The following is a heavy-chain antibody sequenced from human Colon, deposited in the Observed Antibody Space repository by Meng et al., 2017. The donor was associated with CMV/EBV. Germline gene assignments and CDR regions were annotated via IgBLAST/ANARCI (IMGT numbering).Heavy chain of an antibody. V-gene: IGHV4-39*07. CDR2: IYNSGSA. J-gene: IGHJ4*02. CDR3: ARVVLNFFDY. CDR1: GGSFTSNSYF. D-gene: IGHD3-10*02. Sequence: QLHLEESVPGLFKPSETLSLTCTVSGGSFTSNSYFWGWIRQPPGKGLEYIGSIYNSGSAYYNPSLKSRVTISLDTSKNQFSLKLSSVTAADTAMYYCARVVLNFFDYWGQGTLVTVSS.